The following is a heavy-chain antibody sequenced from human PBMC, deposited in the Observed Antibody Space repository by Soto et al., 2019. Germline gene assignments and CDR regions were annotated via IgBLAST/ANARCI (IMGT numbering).Heavy chain of an antibody. Sequence: GESLKISCVGSGFSFSRYTVGWVRQVPGKGLEWMWVIHPGDSDTRYSPSFQGQVTISADKSISTAYLQWSSLKASDTAMYYCTLSYGDSYYYYYGMDVWGQGTTVTVSS. CDR2: IHPGDSDT. D-gene: IGHD4-17*01. CDR1: GFSFSRYT. J-gene: IGHJ6*02. V-gene: IGHV5-51*01. CDR3: TLSYGDSYYYYYGMDV.